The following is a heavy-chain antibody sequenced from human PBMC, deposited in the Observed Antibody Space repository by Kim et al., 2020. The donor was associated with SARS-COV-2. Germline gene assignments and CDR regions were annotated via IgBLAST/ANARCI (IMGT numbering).Heavy chain of an antibody. CDR3: ARGGGFGSYEGGFDY. Sequence: GGSLRLSCAASGFTFSSYEMNWVRQAPGKGLEWVSYISSSGSTIYYADSVKGRFTISRDNAKNSLYLQMNSLRAEDTAVYYCARGGGFGSYEGGFDYWGQGTLVTVSS. D-gene: IGHD1-26*01. J-gene: IGHJ4*02. V-gene: IGHV3-48*03. CDR1: GFTFSSYE. CDR2: ISSSGSTI.